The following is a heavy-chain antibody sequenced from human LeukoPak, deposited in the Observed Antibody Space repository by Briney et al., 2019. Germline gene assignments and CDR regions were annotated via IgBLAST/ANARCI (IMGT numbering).Heavy chain of an antibody. CDR3: ARDGGVLHDAFDI. CDR2: SYYTGFT. Sequence: SETLSLTCTVSGDSISDYYFNWIRQPPGKGLEWIGYSYYTGFTNYNPSLKSRVTLLVDTSKNQFSLKLSSVTAADTAVYYCARDGGVLHDAFDIWGQGTMVTVSS. J-gene: IGHJ3*02. CDR1: GDSISDYY. D-gene: IGHD2-8*02. V-gene: IGHV4-59*01.